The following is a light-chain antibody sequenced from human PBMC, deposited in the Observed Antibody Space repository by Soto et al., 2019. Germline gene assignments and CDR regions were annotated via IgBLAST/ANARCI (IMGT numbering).Light chain of an antibody. CDR3: GTWDSSLSVWV. CDR2: ENN. Sequence: QSVLTQPPSVSVAPGQKVTISCSGSTSNTGSNYISWYQQLPGTAPKLLIYENNKRPSGIPDRFSGSKSGTSATLGITGLQTGDEADYYCGTWDSSLSVWVFGGGTKLTVL. V-gene: IGLV1-51*02. CDR1: TSNTGSNY. J-gene: IGLJ3*02.